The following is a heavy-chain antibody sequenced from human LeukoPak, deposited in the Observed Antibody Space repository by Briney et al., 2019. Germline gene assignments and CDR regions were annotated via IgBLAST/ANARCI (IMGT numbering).Heavy chain of an antibody. Sequence: PGSSLRLSCTASGFTFSSYGIHWVRQAPGKGMEWVAFISYDGSSKYYADSVKGRFTISRDNSKNTLYLQMNSLRAEDTAVYYCASYGSGFDYWGQGTLVTVSS. V-gene: IGHV3-30*03. CDR3: ASYGSGFDY. J-gene: IGHJ4*02. CDR2: ISYDGSSK. CDR1: GFTFSSYG. D-gene: IGHD3-10*01.